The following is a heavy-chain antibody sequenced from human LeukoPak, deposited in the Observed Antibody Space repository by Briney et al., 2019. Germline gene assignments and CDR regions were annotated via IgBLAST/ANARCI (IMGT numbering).Heavy chain of an antibody. J-gene: IGHJ4*02. V-gene: IGHV1-2*02. CDR2: INPNSTGT. CDR1: GYTFTDYY. D-gene: IGHD6-19*01. CDR3: AREDSGWYVDY. Sequence: GASVKVSCKASGYTFTDYYMHWVRQAPGQGLEWMGWINPNSTGTNYAQKFEGRVTMTRDTSISTAYMELSRLRSDDTAVYYCAREDSGWYVDYWGQGTLVTVSS.